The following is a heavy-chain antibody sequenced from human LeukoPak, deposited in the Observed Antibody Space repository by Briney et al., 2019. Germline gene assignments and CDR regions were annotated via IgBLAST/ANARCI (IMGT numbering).Heavy chain of an antibody. CDR1: GYTLTELS. V-gene: IGHV1-24*01. J-gene: IGHJ4*02. CDR3: ATSRRGGVVIPEPSFDY. D-gene: IGHD3-3*01. CDR2: FDPEDGET. Sequence: ASVKVSCKVSGYTLTELSMHWVRQAPGKGLGWMGGFDPEDGETIYAQKFQGRVTMTEDTSTDTAYMELSSLRSEDTAVYYCATSRRGGVVIPEPSFDYWGQGTLVTVSS.